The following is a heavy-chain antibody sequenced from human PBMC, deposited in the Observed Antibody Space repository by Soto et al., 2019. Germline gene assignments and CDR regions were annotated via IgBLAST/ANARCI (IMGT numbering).Heavy chain of an antibody. V-gene: IGHV3-23*01. J-gene: IGHJ4*02. CDR1: GFTFSSYA. Sequence: GGSLRLSCAASGFTFSSYAMSWVRQAPGKGLEWVSAISGSGGSTYYADSVKGRFTISRDNSKNTLYLQMNSLRAEDTAVYYCAKVVVAGLKQNLFDYWGQGTLVTVSS. CDR3: AKVVVAGLKQNLFDY. D-gene: IGHD6-19*01. CDR2: ISGSGGST.